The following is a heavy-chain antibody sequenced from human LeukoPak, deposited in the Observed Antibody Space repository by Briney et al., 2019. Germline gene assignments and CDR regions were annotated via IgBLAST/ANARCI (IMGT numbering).Heavy chain of an antibody. J-gene: IGHJ4*02. CDR1: GFTFSSYG. V-gene: IGHV3-30*18. CDR2: ISHDGTVQ. CDR3: AKVFRSGDLFVSDY. Sequence: PGGSLRLSCAAFGFTFSSYGMQWVRQAPGKGLEWVAVISHDGTVQHYADSVKGRFTISRDNSKNTLYLQMNSLRAEDTAVYYCAKVFRSGDLFVSDYWGQGTLVTVSS. D-gene: IGHD4-17*01.